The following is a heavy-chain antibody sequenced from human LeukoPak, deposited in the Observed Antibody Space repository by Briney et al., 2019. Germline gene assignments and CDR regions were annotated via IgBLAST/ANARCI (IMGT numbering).Heavy chain of an antibody. Sequence: ASETLSLTCTVSGGSISSYYWSWIRQPAGKGLEWIGRIYTSGSTNYNPSLKSRVTMSVDTSKNQFSLKLSSVTAADTAVYYCARGTSSGVAPYSSYYYMAVWGKGTTVTVSS. CDR3: ARGTSSGVAPYSSYYYMAV. V-gene: IGHV4-4*07. CDR2: IYTSGST. J-gene: IGHJ6*03. D-gene: IGHD3-10*01. CDR1: GGSISSYY.